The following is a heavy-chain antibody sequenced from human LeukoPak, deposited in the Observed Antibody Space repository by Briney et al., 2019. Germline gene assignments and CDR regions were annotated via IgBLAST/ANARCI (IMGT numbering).Heavy chain of an antibody. CDR2: INHSGST. CDR1: GGSFSGYY. V-gene: IGHV4-34*01. J-gene: IGHJ5*02. CDR3: ARGPALRYNWFDP. Sequence: SETLSLTCAVYGGSFSGYYWSWVRQPPGKGLEWIGEINHSGSTNYNPSLNSRVSISVDTTKNQFTLKLSSVTAADTAVYYCARGPALRYNWFDPWGQGTLVTVSS. D-gene: IGHD2-2*01.